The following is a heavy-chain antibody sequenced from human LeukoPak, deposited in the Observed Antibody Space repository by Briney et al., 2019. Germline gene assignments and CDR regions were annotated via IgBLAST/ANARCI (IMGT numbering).Heavy chain of an antibody. CDR1: GYTFTSYG. Sequence: ASVKVSCKASGYTFTSYGISWVRQAPGQGLEWMGWISAYNGNTNYAQKLQGRVTMTTDTSTSTAYMELRSLRSDDTAVYYCASGAYSSGWYTRSEYFQHWGQGTLVTVSS. CDR2: ISAYNGNT. D-gene: IGHD6-19*01. CDR3: ASGAYSSGWYTRSEYFQH. J-gene: IGHJ1*01. V-gene: IGHV1-18*01.